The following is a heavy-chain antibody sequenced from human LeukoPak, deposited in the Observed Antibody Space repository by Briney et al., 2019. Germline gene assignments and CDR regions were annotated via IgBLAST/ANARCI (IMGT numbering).Heavy chain of an antibody. Sequence: RGCLRVSCADSGFTFSGDWMRSGRQGPGKGLGWVCNIKDDGGEKYYVESVKCRFTISRENAKNSLYMQMYRLRDLNTAVYYCARGPLYYYDSSGIDYWGQGNLVTVSS. D-gene: IGHD3-22*01. J-gene: IGHJ4*02. CDR3: ARGPLYYYDSSGIDY. CDR2: IKDDGGEK. CDR1: GFTFSGDW. V-gene: IGHV3-7*01.